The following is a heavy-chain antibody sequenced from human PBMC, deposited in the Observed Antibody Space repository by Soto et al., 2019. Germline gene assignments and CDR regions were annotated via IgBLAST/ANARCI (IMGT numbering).Heavy chain of an antibody. J-gene: IGHJ6*02. D-gene: IGHD3-10*01. Sequence: QVQLVESGGGVVQPGRSLRLSCAASGFTFSSYGMHWVRQAPGKGLEWVAVISYDGSNKYYADSVKGRFTISRDNSKNTLYLQMNSLRAEDTAVYYCAKSGSGWNYYGSGHRPTGGMDVWGQGTTVTVSS. CDR2: ISYDGSNK. V-gene: IGHV3-30*18. CDR3: AKSGSGWNYYGSGHRPTGGMDV. CDR1: GFTFSSYG.